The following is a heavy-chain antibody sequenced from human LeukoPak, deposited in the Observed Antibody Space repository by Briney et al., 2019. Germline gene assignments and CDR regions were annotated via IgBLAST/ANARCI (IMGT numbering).Heavy chain of an antibody. D-gene: IGHD6-19*01. J-gene: IGHJ6*04. CDR2: INPNSGGT. CDR1: GYTFTGYY. V-gene: IGHV1-2*04. CDR3: ARGASIAVALWYYYYGMDV. Sequence: GASVKASCKASGYTFTGYYMHWVRQAPGQGLEWMGWINPNSGGTNYAQKFQGWVTMTRDTSISTAYMELSRLRSDDTAVYYCARGASIAVALWYYYYGMDVWGKGTTVTVSS.